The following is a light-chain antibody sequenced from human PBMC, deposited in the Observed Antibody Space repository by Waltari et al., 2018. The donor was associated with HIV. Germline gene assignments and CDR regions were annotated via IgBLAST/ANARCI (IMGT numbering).Light chain of an antibody. V-gene: IGLV1-51*01. Sequence: QSVLTQPPSVSAAPGQKVTISCSGSSSNIGNNYVSWYQHLPGTAPKRVTYDNNKRPSGIPDRVSGSKAGPSATLGCTVLQTGDESDYYCETWDSSLSVVVFRTGTKVTVL. CDR2: DNN. J-gene: IGLJ1*01. CDR3: ETWDSSLSVVV. CDR1: SSNIGNNY.